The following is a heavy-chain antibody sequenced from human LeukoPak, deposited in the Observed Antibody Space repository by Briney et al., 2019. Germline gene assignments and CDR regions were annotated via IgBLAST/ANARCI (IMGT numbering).Heavy chain of an antibody. D-gene: IGHD3-10*01. CDR1: GFTFSSYS. CDR3: ERDRGGWFDR. V-gene: IGHV3-48*02. J-gene: IGHJ5*02. CDR2: ISSSSSTI. Sequence: QTGGSLTLSCAASGFTFSSYSMNWVRQAPGKGLEWVSYISSSSSTIYYADSVKGRFTMSRDNVKNALYLEMNRLRDEDTAVYCCERDRGGWFDRWGQGTLVTVSS.